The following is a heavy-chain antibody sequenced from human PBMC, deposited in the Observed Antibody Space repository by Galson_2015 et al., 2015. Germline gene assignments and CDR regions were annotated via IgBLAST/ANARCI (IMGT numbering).Heavy chain of an antibody. CDR2: IYYSGST. CDR1: GGSISSSSYY. V-gene: IGHV4-39*01. D-gene: IGHD6-19*01. J-gene: IGHJ4*02. Sequence: TLSLTCTVSGGSISSSSYYWGWIRQPPGKGLEWIGSIYYSGSTYYNPSLKSRVTISVDTSKNQFSLKLSSVTAADTAVYYCARPVAGRIKNWGQGTLVTVSS. CDR3: ARPVAGRIKN.